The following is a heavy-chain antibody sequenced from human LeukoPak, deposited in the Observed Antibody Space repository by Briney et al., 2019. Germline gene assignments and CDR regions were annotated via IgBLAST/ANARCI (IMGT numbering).Heavy chain of an antibody. V-gene: IGHV1-8*01. CDR1: GYTFTSYD. J-gene: IGHJ6*03. D-gene: IGHD3-3*01. Sequence: ASVKVSCKASGYTFTSYDINWVRQATGQGLEWMGRMNPNSGNTGYAQKFQGRVTMTRNTSISTAYMELSSLRSEDTAVYYCARGNYDFWSGPPYYYYYYYMDVWGKGTTVTVSS. CDR2: MNPNSGNT. CDR3: ARGNYDFWSGPPYYYYYYYMDV.